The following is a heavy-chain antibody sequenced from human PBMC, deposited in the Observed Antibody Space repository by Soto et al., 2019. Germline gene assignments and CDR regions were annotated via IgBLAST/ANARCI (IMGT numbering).Heavy chain of an antibody. D-gene: IGHD6-19*01. CDR1: GFTFSSYA. Sequence: GGSLRLSCAASGFTFSSYAMSWVRQAPGKGLEWVSAISGSGASTYYADSVKGRFTISRDNAENSVYLQMNDLRDEDTAVYYCARSVEGHFDYWGQGTVVTVSS. J-gene: IGHJ4*02. V-gene: IGHV3-23*01. CDR2: ISGSGAST. CDR3: ARSVEGHFDY.